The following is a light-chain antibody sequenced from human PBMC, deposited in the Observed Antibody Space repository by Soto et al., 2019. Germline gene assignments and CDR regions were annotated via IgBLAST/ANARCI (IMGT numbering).Light chain of an antibody. J-gene: IGKJ5*01. Sequence: DIQMTQSPSSLSASVGDRFTITCRASQSISSYLNWYQQKPGKAPKLLIYAASSLQSGVPSRFSGSGSRTHFTLTISSLQPEDFATYYCKQSYSTPITFGQGTRLEIK. CDR2: AAS. V-gene: IGKV1-39*01. CDR3: KQSYSTPIT. CDR1: QSISSY.